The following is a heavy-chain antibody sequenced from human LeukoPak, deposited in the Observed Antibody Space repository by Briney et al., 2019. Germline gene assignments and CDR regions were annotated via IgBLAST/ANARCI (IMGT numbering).Heavy chain of an antibody. Sequence: GASVKVSCKASGYTFTTFGITWVRQAPGQGLEWMGWISAYTGNTNYAPKFQGRVTMTTDTSTSTAHMDLRSLTSDDTAVYYCARVASTTCDCPDYFDYWGQGTLVTVSS. CDR2: ISAYTGNT. V-gene: IGHV1-18*01. CDR1: GYTFTTFG. J-gene: IGHJ4*02. D-gene: IGHD2-2*01. CDR3: ARVASTTCDCPDYFDY.